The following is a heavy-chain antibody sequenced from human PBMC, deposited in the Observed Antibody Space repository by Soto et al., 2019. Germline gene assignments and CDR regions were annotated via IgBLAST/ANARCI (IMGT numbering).Heavy chain of an antibody. CDR3: AKEYYYDSSGYYAYYFDY. CDR1: GFTFSSYG. D-gene: IGHD3-22*01. Sequence: GGSLRLSCAASGFTFSSYGMHWVRQAPGKGLEWVAVISYDGSNKYYADSVKGRFTISRDNSKNTLYLQMNSLRAEDTAVYYCAKEYYYDSSGYYAYYFDYWGQGTLVTVSS. CDR2: ISYDGSNK. V-gene: IGHV3-30*18. J-gene: IGHJ4*02.